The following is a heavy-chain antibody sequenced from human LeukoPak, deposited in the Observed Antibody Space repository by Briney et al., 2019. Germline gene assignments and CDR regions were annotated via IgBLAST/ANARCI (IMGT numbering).Heavy chain of an antibody. CDR1: GGSISSGDYY. CDR3: AAWSSGYYYVDY. V-gene: IGHV4-30-4*08. D-gene: IGHD3-22*01. J-gene: IGHJ4*02. Sequence: SQTLSLTCTVSGGSISSGDYYWSWIRQPPGKGLEWIGYIYYSGSTYYNPSLKSRVTISVDTSKNQFSLKLSSVTAADTAVYYCAAWSSGYYYVDYWGQGTLVTVSS. CDR2: IYYSGST.